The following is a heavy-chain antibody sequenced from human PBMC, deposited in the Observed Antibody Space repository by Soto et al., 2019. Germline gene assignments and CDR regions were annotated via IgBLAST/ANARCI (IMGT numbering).Heavy chain of an antibody. Sequence: GGSLRLSCAASGFTFSDYYMSWIRQAPGKGLEWVSYISSSGSTIYYADSVKGRFTISRDNAKNSLYLQMNSLRAEDTAVYYCARGGYCISTSCYDYYYYGMDVWGQGTTVTVSS. D-gene: IGHD2-2*03. J-gene: IGHJ6*02. CDR1: GFTFSDYY. CDR2: ISSSGSTI. CDR3: ARGGYCISTSCYDYYYYGMDV. V-gene: IGHV3-11*01.